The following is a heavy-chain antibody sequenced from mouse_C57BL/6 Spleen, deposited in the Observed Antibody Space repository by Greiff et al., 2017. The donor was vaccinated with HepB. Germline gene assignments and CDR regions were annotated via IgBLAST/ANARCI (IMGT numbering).Heavy chain of an antibody. CDR2: IYPRDGST. V-gene: IGHV1-85*01. D-gene: IGHD1-1*01. CDR3: ARRHYGSSLYAMDY. Sequence: VKLMESGPELVKPGASVKLSCKASGYTFTSYDINWVKQRPGQGLEWIGWIYPRDGSTKYNEKFKGKATLTVDTSSSTAYMELHSLTSEDSAVYFCARRHYGSSLYAMDYWGQGTSVTVSS. J-gene: IGHJ4*01. CDR1: GYTFTSYD.